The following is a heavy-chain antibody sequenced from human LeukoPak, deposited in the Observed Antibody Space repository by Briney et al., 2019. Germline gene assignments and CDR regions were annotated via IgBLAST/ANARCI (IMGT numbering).Heavy chain of an antibody. D-gene: IGHD5-18*01. CDR3: ARVMTTVTRGYSYGYGY. V-gene: IGHV1-2*02. CDR1: GYTFTGYY. Sequence: GASVKLSCKASGYTFTGYYMHWVRQAPGQGLEWMGWINPNSGGTNYAQKFQGRVTMTRDTSISTAYMELSRLRSDDTAVYYCARVMTTVTRGYSYGYGYWGQGTLVTVSS. CDR2: INPNSGGT. J-gene: IGHJ4*02.